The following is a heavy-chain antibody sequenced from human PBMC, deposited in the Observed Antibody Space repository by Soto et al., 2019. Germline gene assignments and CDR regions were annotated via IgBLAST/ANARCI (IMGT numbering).Heavy chain of an antibody. V-gene: IGHV3-21*06. Sequence: PGGPLILCSGASGFTFARHSLNWVRQAPGKGLEWVSSISSTTNYIYYGDSMKGRFTISRDNAKNSLYLEMNSLRAEETAVYYCAREPEDLHSGFDYWGQGTVGTVPS. J-gene: IGHJ4*02. CDR3: AREPEDLHSGFDY. CDR1: GFTFARHS. D-gene: IGHD3-10*01. CDR2: ISSTTNYI.